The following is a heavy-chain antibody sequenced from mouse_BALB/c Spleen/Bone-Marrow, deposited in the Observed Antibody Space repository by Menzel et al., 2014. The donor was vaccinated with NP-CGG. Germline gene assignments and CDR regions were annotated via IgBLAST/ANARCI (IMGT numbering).Heavy chain of an antibody. CDR3: ASYRYAWYFDV. V-gene: IGHV14-3*02. J-gene: IGHJ1*01. CDR1: GFSIKDTY. Sequence: VQLQQSGAELVKPGASVKLSCTASGFSIKDTYMHWVKQRPEQGLEWIGRIDPANGNTKYDPKFQGKATITAGTSSNTAYLQLSSLTSEDTAVYYCASYRYAWYFDVWGAGTTVTVSS. D-gene: IGHD2-14*01. CDR2: IDPANGNT.